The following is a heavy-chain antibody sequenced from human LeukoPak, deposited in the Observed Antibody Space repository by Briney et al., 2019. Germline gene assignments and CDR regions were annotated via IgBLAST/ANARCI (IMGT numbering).Heavy chain of an antibody. D-gene: IGHD5-18*01. J-gene: IGHJ5*02. CDR2: IYTSGST. CDR1: GGSISSGSYY. CDR3: ARDRRYSYGTGFDP. Sequence: SQTLSLTCTVSGGSISSGSYYWSWIRQPAGKGLEWIGRIYTSGSTNYNPSLKSRVPISVDTSKNQFSLKLSSVTAADTAVYYCARDRRYSYGTGFDPWGQGTLVTVSS. V-gene: IGHV4-61*02.